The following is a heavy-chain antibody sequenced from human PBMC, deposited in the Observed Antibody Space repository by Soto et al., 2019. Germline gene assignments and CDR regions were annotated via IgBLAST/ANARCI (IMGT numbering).Heavy chain of an antibody. CDR2: VYYGGCS. CDR1: SATVISTTYT. CDR3: ARVPDY. V-gene: IGHV4-39*01. J-gene: IGHJ4*02. Sequence: SETMSLTCTVSSATVISTTYTWGWISQPPGKGLEWVASVYYGGCSYYNPSLNSRVTISVDTSKNQFSLKMTSVTAADTAVYYCARVPDYWGQGILVTVSS. D-gene: IGHD2-2*01.